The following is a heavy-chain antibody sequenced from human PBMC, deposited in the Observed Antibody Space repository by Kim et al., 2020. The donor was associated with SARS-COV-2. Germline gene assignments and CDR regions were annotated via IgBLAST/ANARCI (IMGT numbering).Heavy chain of an antibody. CDR2: INHSGST. CDR3: ARAPLGNAFDI. CDR1: GGSFSGYY. V-gene: IGHV4-34*01. D-gene: IGHD7-27*01. Sequence: SETLSLTCAVYGGSFSGYYWSWIRQPPGRGLEWIGEINHSGSTNYNPSLKSRVTISVDTSKNQFSLKLSSVTAADTAVYYCARAPLGNAFDIWGQGTMVTVSS. J-gene: IGHJ3*02.